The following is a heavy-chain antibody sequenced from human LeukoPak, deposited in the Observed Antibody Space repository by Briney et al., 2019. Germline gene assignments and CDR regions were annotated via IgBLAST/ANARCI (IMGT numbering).Heavy chain of an antibody. Sequence: SETLSLTCTVSGGSVSSGSYYWSWIRQPPGKGLEWIGYIYYSGSTNYNPSLKSRVTISVDTSKNQFSLRLSSVSAADTAVYYCARDRKVEMATTRYYYYYYGIDVWGQGTTVTVSS. J-gene: IGHJ6*01. CDR3: ARDRKVEMATTRYYYYYYGIDV. D-gene: IGHD5-24*01. CDR1: GGSVSSGSYY. V-gene: IGHV4-61*01. CDR2: IYYSGST.